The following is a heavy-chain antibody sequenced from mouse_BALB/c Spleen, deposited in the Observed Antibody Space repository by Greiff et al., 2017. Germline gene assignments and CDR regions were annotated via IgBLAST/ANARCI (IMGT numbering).Heavy chain of an antibody. D-gene: IGHD2-3*01. Sequence: EVQLQQSGPELVKPGASVKISCKASGYTFTDYNMHWVKQSHGKSLEWIGYIYPYNGGTGYNQKFKSKATLTVDNSSSTAYMELRSLTSEDSAVYYCARFDYDGYFLYAMDYWGQGTSVTVSS. V-gene: IGHV1S29*02. CDR2: IYPYNGGT. CDR3: ARFDYDGYFLYAMDY. J-gene: IGHJ4*01. CDR1: GYTFTDYN.